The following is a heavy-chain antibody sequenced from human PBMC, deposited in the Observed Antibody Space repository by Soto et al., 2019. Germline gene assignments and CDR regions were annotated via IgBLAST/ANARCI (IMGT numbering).Heavy chain of an antibody. Sequence: VQLVESGGGVVQPGRSLRLSCAASGFTFSDYAMHWVRQAPRKGLEWVAVVSHDGRNTHYADSVKGRFTISRESSKNTVFLEMTSLRAEDTAVYYCAKWGRQSLVTSDFNYWGQGALVTVYS. CDR3: AKWGRQSLVTSDFNY. V-gene: IGHV3-30*18. D-gene: IGHD6-19*01. CDR1: GFTFSDYA. J-gene: IGHJ4*02. CDR2: VSHDGRNT.